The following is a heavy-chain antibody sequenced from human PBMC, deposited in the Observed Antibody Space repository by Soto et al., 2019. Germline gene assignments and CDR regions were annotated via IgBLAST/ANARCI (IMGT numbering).Heavy chain of an antibody. CDR1: GGSISSSSYY. CDR3: ASQGAYSSGWLGIGYYYYGMDV. Sequence: QLQLQESGPGLVKPSETLSLTCTVSGGSISSSSYYWGWIRQPPGKGLEWIGSIYYSGSTYYNPSLKSRVTISVDTSKNQFSLKLSSVTAADTAVYYCASQGAYSSGWLGIGYYYYGMDVWGQGTTVTVSS. D-gene: IGHD6-19*01. V-gene: IGHV4-39*01. J-gene: IGHJ6*02. CDR2: IYYSGST.